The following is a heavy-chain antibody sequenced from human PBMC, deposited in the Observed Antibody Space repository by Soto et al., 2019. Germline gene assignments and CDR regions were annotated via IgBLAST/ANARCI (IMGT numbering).Heavy chain of an antibody. V-gene: IGHV1-18*04. CDR3: ARKSLSNFNWFDP. D-gene: IGHD4-4*01. J-gene: IGHJ5*02. CDR2: INADYGNT. Sequence: QLQLVQSGTELKKPGASVKVSCKASGYTFTNYGITWVRQAPGQGLEWMGWINADYGNTNYEQKFQGRVTMTTDTSTTPAYMELRSLRSDDTAVYYCARKSLSNFNWFDPWGQGTLVTVSS. CDR1: GYTFTNYG.